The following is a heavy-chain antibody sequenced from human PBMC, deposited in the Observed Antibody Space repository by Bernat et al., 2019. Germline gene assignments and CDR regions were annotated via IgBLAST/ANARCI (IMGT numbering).Heavy chain of an antibody. D-gene: IGHD2-15*01. J-gene: IGHJ4*02. CDR1: GFTFSSYA. CDR2: ISYDGSNK. CDR3: AGDPVAATTPNPLIYY. V-gene: IGHV3-30-3*01. Sequence: QVQLVESGGGVVQPGRSLRLSCAASGFTFSSYAMHWVRQAPGKGLEWVAVISYDGSNKYYADSVKGRFTIFRDNSKNTLYLQMNSLRAENTAVYYFAGDPVAATTPNPLIYYWGQGTLVTVSS.